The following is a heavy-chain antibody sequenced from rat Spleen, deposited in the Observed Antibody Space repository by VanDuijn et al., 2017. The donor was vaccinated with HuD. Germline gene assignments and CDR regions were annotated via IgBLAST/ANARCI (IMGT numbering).Heavy chain of an antibody. D-gene: IGHD5-1*01. V-gene: IGHV5-27*01. CDR3: TTQWELYH. CDR1: GFTFSNYD. CDR2: ISTSGGST. Sequence: EVQLVESGGGLVQPGRSLKLSCAASGFTFSNYDMAWVRQAPTKGLEWVASISTSGGSTYYRYSVKGRFTVSRDNAKSTLYLQMNSLRSEDTATYYCTTQWELYHWGQGVMVTVSS. J-gene: IGHJ2*01.